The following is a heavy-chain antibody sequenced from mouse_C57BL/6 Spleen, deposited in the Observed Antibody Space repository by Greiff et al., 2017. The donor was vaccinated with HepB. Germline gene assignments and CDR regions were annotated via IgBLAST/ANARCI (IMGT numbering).Heavy chain of an antibody. D-gene: IGHD2-12*01. CDR1: GFTFSDYG. CDR2: ISSGSSTI. J-gene: IGHJ4*01. Sequence: EVMLVESGGGLVKPGGSLKLSCAASGFTFSDYGMHWVRQAPEKGLEWVAYISSGSSTIYYADTVKGRFTISRDNAKNTLFLQMTSLRSEDTAMYYCARHSPYAMDYWGQGTSVTVSS. V-gene: IGHV5-17*01. CDR3: ARHSPYAMDY.